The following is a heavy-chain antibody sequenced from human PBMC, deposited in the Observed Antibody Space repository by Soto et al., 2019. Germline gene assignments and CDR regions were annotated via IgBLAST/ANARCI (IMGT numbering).Heavy chain of an antibody. CDR1: GFTFSSYG. V-gene: IGHV3-33*01. CDR3: ARWIATITYYYYGMDV. D-gene: IGHD5-12*01. CDR2: IWYDGSNK. Sequence: QVQLVESGGGVVQPGRSLRLSCAASGFTFSSYGMHWVRQAPGKGLEWEAVIWYDGSNKYYADSVKGRFTISRDNSKNTLYLQMNRLRAEDTAVYYCARWIATITYYYYGMDVWGQGTTVTVSS. J-gene: IGHJ6*02.